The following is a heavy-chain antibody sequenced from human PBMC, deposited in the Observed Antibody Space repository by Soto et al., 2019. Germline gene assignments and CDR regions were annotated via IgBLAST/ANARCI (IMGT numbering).Heavy chain of an antibody. V-gene: IGHV3-11*06. CDR1: GFTFSDYY. CDR3: ARDHYDFWSGYSLSGEYGMDV. Sequence: GGSLRLSCAASGFTFSDYYMSWIRQAPGKGLEWVSYISSSSSYTNYADSVKGRFTISRDNAKNSLYLQMNSLRAEDTAVYYCARDHYDFWSGYSLSGEYGMDVWGQGTTVTVSS. CDR2: ISSSSSYT. J-gene: IGHJ6*02. D-gene: IGHD3-3*01.